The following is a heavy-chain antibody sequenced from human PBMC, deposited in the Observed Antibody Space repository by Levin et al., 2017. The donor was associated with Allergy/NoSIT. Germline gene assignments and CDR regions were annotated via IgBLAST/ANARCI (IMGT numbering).Heavy chain of an antibody. CDR3: ARAPSEWFGELTHYYYDYYMDV. Sequence: GGSLRLSCAASGFTFSDYYMSWIRQAPGKGLEWVSYISSSSSYTNYADSVKGRFTISRDNAKNSLYLQMNSLRAEDTAVYYCARAPSEWFGELTHYYYDYYMDVWGKGTTVTVSS. V-gene: IGHV3-11*05. J-gene: IGHJ6*03. D-gene: IGHD3-10*01. CDR2: ISSSSSYT. CDR1: GFTFSDYY.